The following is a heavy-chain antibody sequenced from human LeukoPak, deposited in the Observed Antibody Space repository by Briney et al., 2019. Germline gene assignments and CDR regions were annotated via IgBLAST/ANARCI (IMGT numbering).Heavy chain of an antibody. Sequence: GGSLRLSCAASGFTFSSYCMHWVRQAPGKGLEWVAFIRYDGSNKYYADSVKGRFTISRDNSKNTLYLQMNSLTAEDTAVYYCAEDRGMSYFDYYYMDGCSKGCTVTVSS. V-gene: IGHV3-30*02. CDR3: AEDRGMSYFDYYYMDG. J-gene: IGHJ6*03. D-gene: IGHD6-13*01. CDR1: GFTFSSYC. CDR2: IRYDGSNK.